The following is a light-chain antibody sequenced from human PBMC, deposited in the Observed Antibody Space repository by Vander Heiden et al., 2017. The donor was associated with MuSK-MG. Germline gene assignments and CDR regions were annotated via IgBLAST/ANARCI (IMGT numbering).Light chain of an antibody. CDR3: QQSDSTPLYT. V-gene: IGKV1-39*01. Sequence: DIEMTPSPSSLSASVGDQDTITCRASQSISSYLNWYQQKPGKAPKLLIYAASSLQSGVPSRFSGSGSGTDFTLTISSRQPEDFAAYYCQQSDSTPLYTFGQGTKLEIK. CDR1: QSISSY. J-gene: IGKJ2*01. CDR2: AAS.